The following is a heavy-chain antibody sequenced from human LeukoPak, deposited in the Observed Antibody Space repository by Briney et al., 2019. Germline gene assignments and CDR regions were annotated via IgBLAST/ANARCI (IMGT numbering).Heavy chain of an antibody. CDR2: TNSDETST. CDR3: AATTGGYYHF. J-gene: IGHJ4*02. Sequence: GGSLRLSCAASGFTFSSYAMSWVRQAPGKGPVWVSRTNSDETSTSYADSVRGRFTISRDNAKNTLYLQMNSLRAEDTALYYCAATTGGYYHFWGQGILVTVSS. V-gene: IGHV3-74*01. CDR1: GFTFSSYA. D-gene: IGHD3-22*01.